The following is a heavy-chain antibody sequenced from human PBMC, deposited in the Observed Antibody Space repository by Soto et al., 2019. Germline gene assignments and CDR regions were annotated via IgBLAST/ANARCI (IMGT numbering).Heavy chain of an antibody. CDR1: EFTFSNYA. D-gene: IGHD4-17*01. Sequence: EVQLLESGGGLVQPGGSLRLSCAASEFTFSNYAMTWVRQAPGKGLEWVSAISGRAGDTYYADSVEGRFTISRDNSKNTLYLQMNSLRAEDTAVYYCAKGGGITVTTNWCFDLWGRGTLVTVSS. CDR2: ISGRAGDT. V-gene: IGHV3-23*01. CDR3: AKGGGITVTTNWCFDL. J-gene: IGHJ2*01.